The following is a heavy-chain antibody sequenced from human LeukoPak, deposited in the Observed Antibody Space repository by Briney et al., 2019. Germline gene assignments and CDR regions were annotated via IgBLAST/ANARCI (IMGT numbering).Heavy chain of an antibody. D-gene: IGHD3-10*01. CDR1: GYTFTGYY. Sequence: ASVKVSCKASGYTFTGYYMHWVRQAPGQGLEWMGWINPSSGGTNYAQKFQGRVTMTRDTSISTAYMELSRLRSDDTAVYYCARDLYYYGSGSYHNRLDYYYMDVWGKGTTVTISS. CDR3: ARDLYYYGSGSYHNRLDYYYMDV. V-gene: IGHV1-2*02. J-gene: IGHJ6*03. CDR2: INPSSGGT.